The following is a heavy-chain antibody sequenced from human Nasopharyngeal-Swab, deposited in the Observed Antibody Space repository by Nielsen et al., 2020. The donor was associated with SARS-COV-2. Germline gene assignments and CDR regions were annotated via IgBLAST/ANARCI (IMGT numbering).Heavy chain of an antibody. Sequence: WVRQAPGQGLEWMGIINPSGGSTSYARKFQGRVTMTRDTSTSTVYMELSSLGSEDTAVYYCAREIVGASYYYYGMDVWGQGTTVTVSS. D-gene: IGHD1-26*01. CDR2: INPSGGST. V-gene: IGHV1-46*01. CDR3: AREIVGASYYYYGMDV. J-gene: IGHJ6*02.